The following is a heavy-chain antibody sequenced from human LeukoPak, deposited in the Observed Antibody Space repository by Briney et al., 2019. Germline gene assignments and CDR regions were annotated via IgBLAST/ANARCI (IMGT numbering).Heavy chain of an antibody. CDR3: ARDPGNSGYGSGYYYYGMDV. J-gene: IGHJ6*02. CDR1: GFTFSSYS. CDR2: ISSSSSYI. D-gene: IGHD3-10*01. V-gene: IGHV3-21*01. Sequence: GGSLRLSCAASGFTFSSYSMNWVRQAPGKGLEWVSSISSSSSYINYADSVKGRFTISRDNAKNSLYLQMNSLRAEDTAVYYCARDPGNSGYGSGYYYYGMDVWGQGTTVTVSS.